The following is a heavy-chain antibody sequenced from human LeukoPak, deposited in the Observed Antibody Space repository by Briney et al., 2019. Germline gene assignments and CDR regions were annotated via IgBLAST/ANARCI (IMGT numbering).Heavy chain of an antibody. V-gene: IGHV3-7*01. CDR3: ARSAGVDY. Sequence: GSLRLSCAASGFTFSNYWMSWVRQAPGKGLEWVANIKKDGSENYYVDSVKGRFTISRDNAKNSLYLQMNSLRAEDTAVYYCARSAGVDYWGQGTLVTVSS. J-gene: IGHJ4*02. CDR1: GFTFSNYW. D-gene: IGHD3-10*01. CDR2: IKKDGSEN.